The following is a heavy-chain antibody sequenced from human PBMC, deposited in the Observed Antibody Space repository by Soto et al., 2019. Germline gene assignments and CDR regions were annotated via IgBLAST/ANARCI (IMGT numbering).Heavy chain of an antibody. Sequence: ASVKVSCKASGYTFTSYGISWVRQAPGQGLEWMGWISAYNGNTNYAQKLQGRVTMTTDTSTSTAYMELRSLRSDDTAVYYCARDRLAYCGGDCYSIDYWGQGTLVTVSS. D-gene: IGHD2-21*01. CDR2: ISAYNGNT. CDR3: ARDRLAYCGGDCYSIDY. V-gene: IGHV1-18*01. CDR1: GYTFTSYG. J-gene: IGHJ4*02.